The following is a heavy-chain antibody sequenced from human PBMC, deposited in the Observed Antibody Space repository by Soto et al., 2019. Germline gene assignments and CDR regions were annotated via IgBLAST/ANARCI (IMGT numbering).Heavy chain of an antibody. CDR3: ARHHGYYDILTGYYLGYFDY. J-gene: IGHJ4*02. CDR1: GGSISSYY. Sequence: SETLSLTCTVSGGSISSYYWSWIRQPPGKGLEWIGCIYYSGSTNYNPSLKSRVTISVDTSKNQFSLKLSSVTAADTAVYYCARHHGYYDILTGYYLGYFDYWGQGPRSPSPQ. V-gene: IGHV4-59*08. CDR2: IYYSGST. D-gene: IGHD3-9*01.